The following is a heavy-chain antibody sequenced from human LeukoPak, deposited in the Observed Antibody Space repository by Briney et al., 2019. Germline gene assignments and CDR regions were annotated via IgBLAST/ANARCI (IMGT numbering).Heavy chain of an antibody. CDR3: ARAPVDTAMVTYFDY. CDR1: GFTFSSYS. V-gene: IGHV3-21*01. CDR2: ISSSSSYI. D-gene: IGHD5-18*01. J-gene: IGHJ4*02. Sequence: GGSLRLSCTASGFTFSSYSMNWVRQAPGKGLEWVSSISSSSSYIYYADSVKGRFTISRDNAKNSLYLQMNSLRAEDTAVYYCARAPVDTAMVTYFDYWGQGTLVTVSS.